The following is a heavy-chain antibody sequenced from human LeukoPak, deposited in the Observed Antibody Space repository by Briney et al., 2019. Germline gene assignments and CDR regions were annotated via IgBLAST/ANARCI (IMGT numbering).Heavy chain of an antibody. Sequence: GGSLRLSCVDFGFPRIIKKKSWVRKAPGNGLEPVAHTSQDGTKNYYVDSVKGRFTISRDNAKNSLFLQMNSLRAEDTAVYYCATTVAGYPDDYLDYWGQGTLVTVSS. D-gene: IGHD6-19*01. V-gene: IGHV3-7*01. CDR3: ATTVAGYPDDYLDY. J-gene: IGHJ4*02. CDR2: TSQDGTKN. CDR1: GFPRIIKK.